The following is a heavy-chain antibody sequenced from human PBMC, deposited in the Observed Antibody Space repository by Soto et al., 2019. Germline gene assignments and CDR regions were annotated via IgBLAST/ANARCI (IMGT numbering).Heavy chain of an antibody. V-gene: IGHV4-31*03. Sequence: QVQLQESGPGLVKPSQTLSLTCTVSGGSISSGGYYWSWIRQHPGKGLEWIGYIYYSGSTYYNPSLKSRGTISVDTSKNQFSLELSSVAAADTAVYYCAGSGRPWFYPWGQGTLGTVSS. CDR1: GGSISSGGYY. D-gene: IGHD3-10*01. CDR2: IYYSGST. J-gene: IGHJ5*02. CDR3: AGSGRPWFYP.